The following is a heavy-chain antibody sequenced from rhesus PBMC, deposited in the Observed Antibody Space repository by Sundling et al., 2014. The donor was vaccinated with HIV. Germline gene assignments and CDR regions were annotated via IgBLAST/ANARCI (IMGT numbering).Heavy chain of an antibody. Sequence: QLQLQESGPGLVKPSETLSLTCAVSGYSISSGYGWTWIRQPPGKGLEWIGYIGGSSGSTDYTPSLKSRVTISKDTSKNQFSLKLSSVTAADTAVYYCARDEILEYCSGSDCEEYWYLDLWGPGTPNHHLL. CDR1: GYSISSGYG. CDR3: ARDEILEYCSGSDCEEYWYLDL. CDR2: IGGSSGST. J-gene: IGHJ2*01. V-gene: IGHV4-127*01. D-gene: IGHD2-21*01.